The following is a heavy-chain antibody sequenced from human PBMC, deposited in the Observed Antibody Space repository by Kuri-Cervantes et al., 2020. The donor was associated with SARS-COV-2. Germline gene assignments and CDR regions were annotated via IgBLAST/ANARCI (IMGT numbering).Heavy chain of an antibody. CDR3: ARGKEYSSSLGAFDI. Sequence: SETLSLTCTVSGGSISSYYWSWIRQPPGKGLEWIGYIYYRGSTNYNPSLKSRVTISVDTSKNQFSLKLSSVTAADTAVYYCARGKEYSSSLGAFDIWGQGTMVTVSS. CDR1: GGSISSYY. V-gene: IGHV4-59*01. D-gene: IGHD6-13*01. J-gene: IGHJ3*02. CDR2: IYYRGST.